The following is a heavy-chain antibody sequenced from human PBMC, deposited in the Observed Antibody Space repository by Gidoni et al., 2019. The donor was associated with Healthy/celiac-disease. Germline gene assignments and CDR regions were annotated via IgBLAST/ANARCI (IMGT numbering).Heavy chain of an antibody. D-gene: IGHD3-3*01. V-gene: IGHV4-39*01. CDR1: GGSISSSSYY. Sequence: QLQRQASGPGLVKPSASLYLTCTVSGGSISSSSYYWGWIRQTPGKGLEWIGSIYYSGSAYYNPSLKSRVTISVDTSKTQFSLTLSSVPAAATAVYYCAIQGVVFRSFQHWGQGTLVTVSS. CDR3: AIQGVVFRSFQH. CDR2: IYYSGSA. J-gene: IGHJ1*01.